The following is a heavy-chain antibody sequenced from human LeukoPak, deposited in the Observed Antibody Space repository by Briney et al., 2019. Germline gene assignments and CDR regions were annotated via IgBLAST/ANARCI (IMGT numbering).Heavy chain of an antibody. J-gene: IGHJ4*02. D-gene: IGHD3-16*01. CDR2: INHSGST. CDR1: GGSFSGYY. V-gene: IGHV4-34*01. Sequence: SETLSLTCAVYGGSFSGYYWSWIRQPPGKGLEWIGEINHSGSTNYNPSLKSRVTISVDTSKNQFSLKLSSVTAADTAVYYCARHNIWGDYVWGSGRGKTEKFDYWGQGTLVTVSS. CDR3: ARHNIWGDYVWGSGRGKTEKFDY.